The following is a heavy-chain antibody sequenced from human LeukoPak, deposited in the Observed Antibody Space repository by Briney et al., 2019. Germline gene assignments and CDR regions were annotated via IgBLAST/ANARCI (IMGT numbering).Heavy chain of an antibody. CDR1: GLTFSSYW. V-gene: IGHV3-7*01. D-gene: IGHD1-7*01. J-gene: IGHJ4*02. CDR2: IKQDGSEK. CDR3: ARGGNYGSFDY. Sequence: SGGSLRLSCAASGLTFSSYWMNWVRQAPGKGLEWVAKIKQDGSEKFYVDSVKGRFTISRDNAKNSLYLQMNSLRAEDTAVYYCARGGNYGSFDYWGQGTLVIVSS.